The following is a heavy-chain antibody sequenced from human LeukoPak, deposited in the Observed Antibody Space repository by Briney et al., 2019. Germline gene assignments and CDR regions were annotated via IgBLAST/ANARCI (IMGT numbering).Heavy chain of an antibody. D-gene: IGHD2-2*01. V-gene: IGHV3-30-3*01. CDR1: GFTFSSYA. J-gene: IGHJ1*01. CDR3: ARDRVVVPAAIIAEYFQH. Sequence: GGSLRLSCAASGFTFSSYAMHWVRQAPGKGLEWVAVISYDGSNKYYADSVKGRFTISRDNSKNTLYLQMNSLRAEDTAVYYCARDRVVVPAAIIAEYFQHWGQGTLVTVSS. CDR2: ISYDGSNK.